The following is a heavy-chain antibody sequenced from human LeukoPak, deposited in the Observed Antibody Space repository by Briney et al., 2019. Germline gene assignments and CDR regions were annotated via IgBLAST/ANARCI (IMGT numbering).Heavy chain of an antibody. CDR1: GYTFTSYD. CDR2: MNPNSGNT. Sequence: ASVKVSCKASGYTFTSYDINWVRQATGQGLEWMGWMNPNSGNTGYAQKFQGRVTITRNTSISTAYMELSSLRSEDTAVYYCARVAGRIAAAGISYYYMDVWGKGTTVTVSS. J-gene: IGHJ6*03. D-gene: IGHD6-13*01. V-gene: IGHV1-8*03. CDR3: ARVAGRIAAAGISYYYMDV.